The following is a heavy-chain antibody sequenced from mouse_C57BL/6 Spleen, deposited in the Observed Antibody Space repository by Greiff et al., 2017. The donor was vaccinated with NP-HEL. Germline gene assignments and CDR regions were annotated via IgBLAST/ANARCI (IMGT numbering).Heavy chain of an antibody. Sequence: QVQLQQPGAELVRPGSSVKLSCKASGYTFTSYWMDWVKQRPGQGLEWIGNIYPSDSETHYNQKFKDKATLTVDKSSSTAYMQLSSLTSEDSAVYYCARTYYSPMDYWGQGTSVTVSS. J-gene: IGHJ4*01. CDR3: ARTYYSPMDY. D-gene: IGHD2-12*01. V-gene: IGHV1-61*01. CDR2: IYPSDSET. CDR1: GYTFTSYW.